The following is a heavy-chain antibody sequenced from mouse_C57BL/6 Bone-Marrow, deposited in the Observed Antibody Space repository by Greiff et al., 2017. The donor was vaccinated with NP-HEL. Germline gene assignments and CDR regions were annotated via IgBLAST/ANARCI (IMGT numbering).Heavy chain of an antibody. J-gene: IGHJ3*01. CDR1: GYTFTSYG. CDR3: ARWGISWFAY. CDR2: IYPRSGNT. Sequence: QVQLQQSGAELARPGASVKLSCKASGYTFTSYGISWVKQRTGQGLEWIGEIYPRSGNTYYNEKFKGKATLTADKSSSTAYMELRSLTSEDSAFYFCARWGISWFAYWGQGTLVTVSA. V-gene: IGHV1-81*01.